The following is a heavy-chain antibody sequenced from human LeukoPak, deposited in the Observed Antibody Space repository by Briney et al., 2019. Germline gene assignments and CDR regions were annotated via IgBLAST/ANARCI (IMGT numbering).Heavy chain of an antibody. CDR2: INTDGSST. V-gene: IGHV3-74*01. CDR1: GFTFSSYW. D-gene: IGHD6-13*01. J-gene: IGHJ5*02. CDR3: ARETIAAAGNWFDP. Sequence: GGSLRLSCAASGFTFSSYWMHWVRQAPGKGLVWVSRINTDGSSTSYADSVKGRFTISRDNAKNTLYLQMNSLRAEDTAVYYCARETIAAAGNWFDPWGQGTLVTVSS.